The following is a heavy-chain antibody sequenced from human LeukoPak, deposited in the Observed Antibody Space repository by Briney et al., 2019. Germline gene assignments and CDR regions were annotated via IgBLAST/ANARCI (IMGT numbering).Heavy chain of an antibody. CDR2: ITGSGDNT. CDR3: AKVGIVGATTSAYFEY. J-gene: IGHJ4*02. V-gene: IGHV3-23*01. CDR1: GFTFGSYW. Sequence: GGSLRLSCAASGFTFGSYWMTWVRQAPGKGLEWVSGITGSGDNTYYADSVKGRFTISRDNSKNTLYLQMNSLRPEDTAAYYCAKVGIVGATTSAYFEYWGQGTLVTVSS. D-gene: IGHD1-26*01.